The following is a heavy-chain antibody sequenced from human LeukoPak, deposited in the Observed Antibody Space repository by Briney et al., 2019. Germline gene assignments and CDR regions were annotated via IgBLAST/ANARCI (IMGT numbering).Heavy chain of an antibody. J-gene: IGHJ5*01. Sequence: PGGSLRLSCAAPGFIVSNNYMSWVRQAPGKGLEWVSILYSDGTTYYTDSVKGRFTISRDNSKNTLDLQMNSLRADDTAVYYCARWYCSRTTCFYDSWGQGTLVTVSS. V-gene: IGHV3-53*01. D-gene: IGHD2-2*01. CDR2: LYSDGTT. CDR3: ARWYCSRTTCFYDS. CDR1: GFIVSNNY.